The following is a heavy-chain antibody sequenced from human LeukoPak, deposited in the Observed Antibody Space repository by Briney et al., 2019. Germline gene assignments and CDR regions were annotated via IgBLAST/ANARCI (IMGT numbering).Heavy chain of an antibody. CDR1: GFTFSSYS. CDR3: ARVQPPPTVVAPRYYYYGMDV. J-gene: IGHJ6*02. V-gene: IGHV3-48*02. CDR2: ISSSSTI. Sequence: GGSLRLSCAASGFTFSSYSMNWVRQAPGKGLEWVSSISSSSTIYYADSVKGRFTISRDNAKNSLYLQMNSLRDEDTAVYYCARVQPPPTVVAPRYYYYGMDVWGQGTTVTVSS. D-gene: IGHD4-23*01.